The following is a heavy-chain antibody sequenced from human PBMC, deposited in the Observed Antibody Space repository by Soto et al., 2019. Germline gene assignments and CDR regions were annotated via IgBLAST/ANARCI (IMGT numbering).Heavy chain of an antibody. CDR1: GGSISSGGYY. J-gene: IGHJ5*02. Sequence: SETLSLTCTVSGGSISSGGYYWSWIRQHPGKGLEWIGYIYYSGSTYYNPSLKSRVTISVDTSKNQFSLKLSSVTAADTAVYYCARSNYDILTGYYYNWFDPWGQGTLVTVSS. CDR2: IYYSGST. V-gene: IGHV4-31*03. D-gene: IGHD3-9*01. CDR3: ARSNYDILTGYYYNWFDP.